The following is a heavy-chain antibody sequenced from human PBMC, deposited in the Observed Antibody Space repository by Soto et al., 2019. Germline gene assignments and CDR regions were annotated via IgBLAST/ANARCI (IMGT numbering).Heavy chain of an antibody. CDR3: ARGEWGMWDYYGMDV. CDR1: GFTFSSYW. D-gene: IGHD2-8*01. CDR2: INSDGSST. J-gene: IGHJ6*02. Sequence: GGSLRLSCAASGFTFSSYWMHWVRQAPGKGLVWVSRINSDGSSTSYADSVKGRFTISRDNAKNTLYLHMNSLRAEDTAVYYCARGEWGMWDYYGMDVWGQGTTVTVSS. V-gene: IGHV3-74*01.